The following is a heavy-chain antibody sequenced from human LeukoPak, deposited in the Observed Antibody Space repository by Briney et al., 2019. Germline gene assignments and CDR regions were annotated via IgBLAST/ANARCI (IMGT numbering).Heavy chain of an antibody. V-gene: IGHV3-30*04. Sequence: GGSLRLSCAVSGFTFSGHVMHWVRQAPGKGLEWVATISYDGSSRYYADSVKGPFTISRDNSKNTLYLQMHSLRPEDTAIYYCATTGSFVSDYWGQGTLVTVSS. CDR2: ISYDGSSR. J-gene: IGHJ4*02. CDR1: GFTFSGHV. CDR3: ATTGSFVSDY. D-gene: IGHD1-14*01.